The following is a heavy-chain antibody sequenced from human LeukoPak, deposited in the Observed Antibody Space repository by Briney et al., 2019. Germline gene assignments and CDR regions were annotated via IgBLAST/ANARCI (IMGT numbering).Heavy chain of an antibody. J-gene: IGHJ4*02. Sequence: ASVKVSCKASGGTFSSYAISWVRQAPGQGLEWMGGITPIFGTANHAQKFQGRVTITTDESTSTAYMELSSLRSEDTAVYYCARARNYGSGSYYLDWGQGTLVTVSS. D-gene: IGHD3-10*01. V-gene: IGHV1-69*05. CDR1: GGTFSSYA. CDR3: ARARNYGSGSYYLD. CDR2: ITPIFGTA.